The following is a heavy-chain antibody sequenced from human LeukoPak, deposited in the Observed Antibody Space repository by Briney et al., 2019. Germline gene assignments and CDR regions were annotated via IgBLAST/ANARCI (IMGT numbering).Heavy chain of an antibody. V-gene: IGHV3-48*01. CDR3: ARDRDWGFDY. J-gene: IGHJ4*02. CDR2: ISSSTI. Sequence: GGSLRLSCAASGFTFSTYSMNWVRQAPGQGLEWLSYISSSTIWYADSVKGRFTISRDSAKNSLYLQMNSLRAEDTAVYYCARDRDWGFDYWGQGTLVTVSS. CDR1: GFTFSTYS. D-gene: IGHD7-27*01.